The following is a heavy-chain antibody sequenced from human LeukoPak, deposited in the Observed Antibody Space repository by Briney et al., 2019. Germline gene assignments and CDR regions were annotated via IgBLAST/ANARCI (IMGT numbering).Heavy chain of an antibody. CDR3: ARDLLAVAGTNSPSLDY. CDR2: FDPEDGET. D-gene: IGHD6-19*01. Sequence: GASVKVSCKVSGYTLTELSMHWVRQAPGKGLEWMGGFDPEDGETIYAQKFQGRVTMTEDTSTDTAYMELRSLRSDDTAVYYCARDLLAVAGTNSPSLDYWGQGTLVTVSS. J-gene: IGHJ4*02. V-gene: IGHV1-24*01. CDR1: GYTLTELS.